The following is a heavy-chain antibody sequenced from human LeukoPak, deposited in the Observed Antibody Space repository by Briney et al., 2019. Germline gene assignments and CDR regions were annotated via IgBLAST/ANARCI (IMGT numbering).Heavy chain of an antibody. D-gene: IGHD2-2*01. J-gene: IGHJ4*02. Sequence: SETLSLTCTVSGGSISSSSYYWSWIRQPPGKGLEWIGYIYYSGSTNYNPSLKSRVTISVDTSKNQFSLKLSSVTAADTAVYYCARRVVQGRVDYWGQGTLVTVSS. V-gene: IGHV4-61*05. CDR1: GGSISSSSYY. CDR2: IYYSGST. CDR3: ARRVVQGRVDY.